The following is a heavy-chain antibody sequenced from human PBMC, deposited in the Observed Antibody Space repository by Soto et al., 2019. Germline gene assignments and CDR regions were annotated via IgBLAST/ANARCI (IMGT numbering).Heavy chain of an antibody. CDR2: ISYDGSNK. CDR3: AAGSVVVVSFDY. Sequence: QVQLVESGGGVVQPGRSLRLSCAASGFTFSSYGMHWVRQAPGKGLEWVAVISYDGSNKYYADSVKGRFTISRDNSKNTLYLQMNSLRAEDTAVYYCAAGSVVVVSFDYWGQGTLVTVSS. D-gene: IGHD3-22*01. J-gene: IGHJ4*02. CDR1: GFTFSSYG. V-gene: IGHV3-30*03.